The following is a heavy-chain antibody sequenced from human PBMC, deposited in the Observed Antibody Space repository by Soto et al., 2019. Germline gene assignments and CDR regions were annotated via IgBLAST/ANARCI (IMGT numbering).Heavy chain of an antibody. Sequence: PGEPLKISYRGSGDNFTSYWVGRVRKMPGKGLEWMGIIYPGDSDTRYSPSFQGQVTISADKSISTAYLQWSSLKASDTAMYYCARHDKSYYYGSGPDYWGQGTLVTVSS. D-gene: IGHD3-10*01. V-gene: IGHV5-51*01. CDR3: ARHDKSYYYGSGPDY. J-gene: IGHJ4*02. CDR1: GDNFTSYW. CDR2: IYPGDSDT.